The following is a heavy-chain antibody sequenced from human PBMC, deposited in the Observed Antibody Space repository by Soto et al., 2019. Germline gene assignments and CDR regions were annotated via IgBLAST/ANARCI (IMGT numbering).Heavy chain of an antibody. CDR1: GFTFSSYW. Sequence: GGSLRLSCAASGFTFSSYWMSWVRQAPGKGLEWVANIKQDGSEKYYVDSVKGRFTISRDNAKNSLYLQMNSLRAEDTAVYYCARDSGDGYNEGFDYWGQGTLVTVSS. D-gene: IGHD5-12*01. V-gene: IGHV3-7*01. CDR2: IKQDGSEK. CDR3: ARDSGDGYNEGFDY. J-gene: IGHJ4*02.